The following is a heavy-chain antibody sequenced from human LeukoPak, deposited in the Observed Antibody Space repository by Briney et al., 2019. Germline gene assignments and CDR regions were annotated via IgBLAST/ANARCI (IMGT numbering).Heavy chain of an antibody. CDR2: IYGGGTT. J-gene: IGHJ4*02. CDR3: AKGEGSGWYIDY. D-gene: IGHD6-19*01. CDR1: GFTVSSNH. V-gene: IGHV3-53*05. Sequence: GGSLRLSCAASGFTVSSNHLSWVRQAAGKGLEWVSVIYGGGTTYYADSVKGRFTISRDNSKNTLYLQMNSLRAEDTAVYYCAKGEGSGWYIDYWGQGTLVTVSS.